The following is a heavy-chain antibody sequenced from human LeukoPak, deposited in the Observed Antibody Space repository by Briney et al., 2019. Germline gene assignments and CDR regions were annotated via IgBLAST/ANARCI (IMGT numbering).Heavy chain of an antibody. CDR2: ISRSGSTK. D-gene: IGHD4-17*01. CDR1: GFTFSDYN. J-gene: IGHJ5*02. Sequence: PGGSLRLSCAASGFTFSDYNMRWIRQAPGKGLEWVSSISRSGSTKYYADSVKGRFTISRDNPKKSLYLQMNSLRAEDTAVYYCARGATTTRFGRFDPWGQGTLVIVSS. CDR3: ARGATTTRFGRFDP. V-gene: IGHV3-11*04.